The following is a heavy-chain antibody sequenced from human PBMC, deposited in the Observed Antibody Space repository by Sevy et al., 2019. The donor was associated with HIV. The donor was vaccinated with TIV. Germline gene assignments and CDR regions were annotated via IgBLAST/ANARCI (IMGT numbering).Heavy chain of an antibody. CDR2: IYPGDSDP. CDR1: GYSFTSYW. Sequence: GESLKISCKGSGYSFTSYWIGSVRQMPAKGLEWMGIIYPGDSDPRYSPSFQGQVTISADKSISTAYLQWSSLKASDTAMYYCARKAYYYDSSGYHTSFDYWGQGTLVTVSS. J-gene: IGHJ4*02. V-gene: IGHV5-51*01. D-gene: IGHD3-22*01. CDR3: ARKAYYYDSSGYHTSFDY.